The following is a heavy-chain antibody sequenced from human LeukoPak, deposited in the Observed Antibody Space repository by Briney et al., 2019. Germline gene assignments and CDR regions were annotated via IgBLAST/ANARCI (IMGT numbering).Heavy chain of an antibody. D-gene: IGHD3-22*01. CDR3: AXXANYXDSSGFFIPFDY. V-gene: IGHV3-23*01. Sequence: GGSLRLSCAASGFSFNNYAMSWVRQAPGKGLEWVSAISTTGGSTYYADSVKGRFTVSRDNSKNTLSLQMDSLRVEDTALYYXAXXANYXDSSGFFIPFDYWGQGTLVTVSS. J-gene: IGHJ4*02. CDR2: ISTTGGST. CDR1: GFSFNNYA.